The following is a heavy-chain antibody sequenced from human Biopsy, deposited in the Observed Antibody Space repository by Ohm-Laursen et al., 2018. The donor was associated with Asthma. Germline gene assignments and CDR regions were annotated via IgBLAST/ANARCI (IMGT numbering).Heavy chain of an antibody. Sequence: SQTLSLTCTVSGGSISSGGFSWTWIRQPPGKGLEWIGYMFHRGTTHYNPSLTSRVTISLDRSKNQFSLKLTSVTAADTAVYYCARITSANYYYDMDVWGQGTTVTVSS. CDR1: GGSISSGGFS. D-gene: IGHD1-20*01. J-gene: IGHJ6*02. CDR3: ARITSANYYYDMDV. CDR2: MFHRGTT. V-gene: IGHV4-30-2*01.